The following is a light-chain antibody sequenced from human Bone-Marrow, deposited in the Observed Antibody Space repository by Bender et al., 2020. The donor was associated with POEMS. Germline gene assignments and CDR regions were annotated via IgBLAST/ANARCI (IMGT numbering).Light chain of an antibody. CDR1: SSDVGSYNL. J-gene: IGLJ2*01. V-gene: IGLV2-23*02. CDR2: EVT. CDR3: CSYTGRLSVV. Sequence: QSALTQPRSVSGSPGQSITISCTGTSSDVGSYNLVSWYQQHPGKAPKLMIYEVTKRPSGVANRFSGSKSGNTASLTISGLQAEDEGDYYCCSYTGRLSVVFGGGTKVTVL.